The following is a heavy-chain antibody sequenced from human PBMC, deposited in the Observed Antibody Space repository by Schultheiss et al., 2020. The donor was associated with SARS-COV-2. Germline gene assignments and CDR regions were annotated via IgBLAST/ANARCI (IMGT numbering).Heavy chain of an antibody. CDR1: GFTFSDYY. CDR2: ISSSGSTI. Sequence: GESLKISCAASGFTFSDYYMSWIRQAPGKGLEWVSYISSSGSTIYYADSVKGRFTISRDNAKNSLYLQMNSLRAEDTAVYYCARDHLEAYYDSSGYPYGMDVWGQGTTVTVSS. CDR3: ARDHLEAYYDSSGYPYGMDV. V-gene: IGHV3-11*01. D-gene: IGHD3-22*01. J-gene: IGHJ6*02.